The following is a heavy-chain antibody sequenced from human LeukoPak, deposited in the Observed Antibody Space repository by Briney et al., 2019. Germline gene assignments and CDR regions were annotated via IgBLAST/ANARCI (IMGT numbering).Heavy chain of an antibody. CDR3: ARDGGYSYGYYYYYMDV. CDR2: IKQDGSEK. D-gene: IGHD5-18*01. CDR1: RFTFSSYW. Sequence: GGSLRLSCAASRFTFSSYWMSWVRQAPGKGLEWVANIKQDGSEKYYVDSVKGRFTISRDNAKNSLYLQMNSLRAEDTAVYYCARDGGYSYGYYYYYMDVWGKGTTVTISS. J-gene: IGHJ6*03. V-gene: IGHV3-7*01.